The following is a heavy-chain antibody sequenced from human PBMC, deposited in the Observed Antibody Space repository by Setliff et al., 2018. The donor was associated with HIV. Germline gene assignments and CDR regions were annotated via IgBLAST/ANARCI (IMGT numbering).Heavy chain of an antibody. V-gene: IGHV1-58*01. D-gene: IGHD6-19*01. CDR1: GFTFATSA. CDR3: APDGGLEQWLAS. Sequence: SVKVSCKASGFTFATSAVQWVRRARGQRLEWIGWIVVGTGNTNYAQKFQERVTITRDMSTSTAYMELSSLRSEDTAVYYCAPDGGLEQWLASWGQGTLVTVSS. CDR2: IVVGTGNT. J-gene: IGHJ4*02.